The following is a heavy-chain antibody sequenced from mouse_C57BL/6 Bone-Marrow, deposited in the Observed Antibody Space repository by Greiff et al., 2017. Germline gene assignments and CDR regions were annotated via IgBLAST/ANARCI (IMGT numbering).Heavy chain of an antibody. D-gene: IGHD1-1*01. CDR2: ISSGSSTI. Sequence: EVMLVESGGGLVKPGGSLKLSCAASGFTFSDYGMHWVRQAPEKGLEWVAYISSGSSTIYYADTVKGRFTISRDNAKNTLFLQMTSLRSEDTAMYYCARSSYVRYFDVWGTGTTVTVSS. CDR1: GFTFSDYG. J-gene: IGHJ1*03. CDR3: ARSSYVRYFDV. V-gene: IGHV5-17*01.